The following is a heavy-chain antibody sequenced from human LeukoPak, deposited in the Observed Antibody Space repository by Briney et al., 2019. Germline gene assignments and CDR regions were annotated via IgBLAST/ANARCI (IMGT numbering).Heavy chain of an antibody. Sequence: GGSLRLSCAASGSTFRNSPIHWVRQASGKGLEWVGRVRDKGNNYATGYAESVQGRFIVSRDDSKNTAYLQMNSLKTEDTAVYYCARQAVGTGTTDYWGQGTQVTVSS. CDR2: VRDKGNNYAT. CDR1: GSTFRNSP. D-gene: IGHD1-7*01. V-gene: IGHV3-73*01. CDR3: ARQAVGTGTTDY. J-gene: IGHJ4*02.